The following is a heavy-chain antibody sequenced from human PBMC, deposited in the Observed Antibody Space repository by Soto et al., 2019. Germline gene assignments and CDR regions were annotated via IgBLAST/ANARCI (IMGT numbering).Heavy chain of an antibody. CDR2: IYSGGST. CDR1: GFTVSSNY. Sequence: GGSLRLSCAASGFTVSSNYMSWVRQAPGKGLEWVSVIYSGGSTYYADSVKGRFTISRDNSKNTLYLQMNSLRAEDTAVYYCATPILTGSPDAFDIWGQGTMVTVSS. CDR3: ATPILTGSPDAFDI. D-gene: IGHD3-9*01. J-gene: IGHJ3*02. V-gene: IGHV3-66*01.